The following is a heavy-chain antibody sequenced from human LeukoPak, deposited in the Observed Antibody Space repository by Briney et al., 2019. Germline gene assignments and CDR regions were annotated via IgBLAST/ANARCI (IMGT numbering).Heavy chain of an antibody. D-gene: IGHD3-22*01. J-gene: IGHJ3*02. CDR2: ISAYNGKT. CDR3: ARGGYYDSSSSPAFDI. Sequence: ASVKVSCKASGYTFTSYGISWVRQAPGQGLEWMGWISAYNGKTNYAQKLQGRVTMTTDTSTSTAYMELRSLRSDDTAVYYCARGGYYDSSSSPAFDIWGQGTMVTVSS. V-gene: IGHV1-18*01. CDR1: GYTFTSYG.